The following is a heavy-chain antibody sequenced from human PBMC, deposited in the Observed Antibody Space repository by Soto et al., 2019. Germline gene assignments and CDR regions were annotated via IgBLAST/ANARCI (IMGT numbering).Heavy chain of an antibody. D-gene: IGHD6-19*01. V-gene: IGHV4-28*01. CDR3: ARTQRSYSSGWSMLFDP. J-gene: IGHJ5*02. CDR2: IYYSGST. Sequence: SETLSLTCDVSGYSISGSHWWGWIRQPPGKGLEWLGYIYYSGSTSYNPSLKSRITMSVDTSKNQFSLKLSSVTAVDTAVYYCARTQRSYSSGWSMLFDPWGQGALVTVSS. CDR1: GYSISGSHW.